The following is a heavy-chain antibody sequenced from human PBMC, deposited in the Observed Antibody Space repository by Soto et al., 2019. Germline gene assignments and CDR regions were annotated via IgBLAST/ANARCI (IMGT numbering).Heavy chain of an antibody. J-gene: IGHJ4*02. Sequence: QVQLVESGGGVVQPGRSLRLSCAASGFTFSSYAMHWVRQAPGKGLEWVAVISYDGSNKYYADSVKGRFTISRDNSKNTLYLQMNSLRAEDTAVYYCARDLLHSSSWYALDYRGQGTLVTVSS. CDR2: ISYDGSNK. V-gene: IGHV3-30-3*01. CDR1: GFTFSSYA. D-gene: IGHD6-13*01. CDR3: ARDLLHSSSWYALDY.